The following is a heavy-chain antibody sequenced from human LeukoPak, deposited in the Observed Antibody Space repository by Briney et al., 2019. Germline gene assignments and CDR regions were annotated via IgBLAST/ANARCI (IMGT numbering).Heavy chain of an antibody. D-gene: IGHD3-16*01. J-gene: IGHJ6*02. V-gene: IGHV3-23*01. CDR2: TTGGGHST. Sequence: PGGSLRLSCAASGYTFSSYAMSWVRQAPGKGLEWVSGTTGGGHSTYYADSVKGRFTISRDNSKNTLYLQMNSLRAEDTAVYYCARGTLAPYYYGMDVWGQGTTVTVSS. CDR3: ARGTLAPYYYGMDV. CDR1: GYTFSSYA.